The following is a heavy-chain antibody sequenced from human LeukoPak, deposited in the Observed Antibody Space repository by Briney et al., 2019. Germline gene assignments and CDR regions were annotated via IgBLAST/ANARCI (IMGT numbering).Heavy chain of an antibody. J-gene: IGHJ4*02. CDR1: GFTFSSYS. D-gene: IGHD2-2*01. CDR3: ASDVVPAANEGGY. Sequence: GSLRLSCAASGFTFSSYSINWVRQAPGKGLEWVSYISSSSSTIYYADSVKGRFTISRDNTKNSLYLQMNSLRAEDTAVYYCASDVVPAANEGGYWGQGTLVTVSS. CDR2: ISSSSSTI. V-gene: IGHV3-48*01.